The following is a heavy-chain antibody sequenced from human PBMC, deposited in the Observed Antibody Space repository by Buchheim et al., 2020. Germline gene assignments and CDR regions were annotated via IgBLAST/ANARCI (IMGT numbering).Heavy chain of an antibody. Sequence: QVHLVQSGAEVKKPGASVRVSCKASGNTFSSHHVHWVRQAPGQGLEWLGIMDPGGGSTINALNFQGRVTMTRDTSTSTVYMELSSLTSDDAAVYFCARGADSATFYPPDYWGQGTL. V-gene: IGHV1-46*03. J-gene: IGHJ4*02. D-gene: IGHD1-26*01. CDR1: GNTFSSHH. CDR3: ARGADSATFYPPDY. CDR2: MDPGGGST.